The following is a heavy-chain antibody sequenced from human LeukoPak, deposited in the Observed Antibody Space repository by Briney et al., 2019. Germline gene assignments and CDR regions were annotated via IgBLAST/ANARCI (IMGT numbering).Heavy chain of an antibody. CDR1: GGSISSYY. Sequence: PSETLSLTCTVSGGSISSYYWSWIRQPPGKGLEWIGYIYYSGSTNYNPSLKSRVTISVDTSKNQFSLKLSSVTAADTAVYYCARSNYDFWSGYYYYMDVWGKGTTVTVSS. D-gene: IGHD3-3*01. CDR2: IYYSGST. CDR3: ARSNYDFWSGYYYYMDV. V-gene: IGHV4-59*08. J-gene: IGHJ6*03.